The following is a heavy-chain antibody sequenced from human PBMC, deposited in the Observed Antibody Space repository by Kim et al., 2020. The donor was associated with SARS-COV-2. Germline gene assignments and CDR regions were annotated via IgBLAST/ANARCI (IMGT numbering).Heavy chain of an antibody. Sequence: GGSLRLSCAASGFSFSNYVMSWVRQPPGKGLEWVSAISGSGGSTYYADSVKGRFTISRDNSKNTLYLQMNSLRAEDTAIYYCAKLYCSSTSCYWGGGFYFDYWGQGTLVTVSS. J-gene: IGHJ4*02. D-gene: IGHD2-2*01. V-gene: IGHV3-23*01. CDR2: ISGSGGST. CDR1: GFSFSNYV. CDR3: AKLYCSSTSCYWGGGFYFDY.